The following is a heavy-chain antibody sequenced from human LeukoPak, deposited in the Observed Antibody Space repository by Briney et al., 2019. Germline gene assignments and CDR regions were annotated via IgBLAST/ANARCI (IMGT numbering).Heavy chain of an antibody. J-gene: IGHJ4*02. CDR3: ARDGPYSSGWYDY. D-gene: IGHD6-19*01. V-gene: IGHV3-21*01. CDR1: GFTFSSYS. CDR2: ISSSSSYI. Sequence: PGGSLRLSCAASGFTFSSYSMNWVRQAPGKGLEWVSSISSSSSYIYYADSVEGRFTISRDNAKNSLYLQMNSLRAEDTAVYYCARDGPYSSGWYDYWGQGTLVTVSS.